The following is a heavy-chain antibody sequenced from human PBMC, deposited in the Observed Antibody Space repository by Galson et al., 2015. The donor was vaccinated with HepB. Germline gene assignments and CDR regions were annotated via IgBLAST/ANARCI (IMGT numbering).Heavy chain of an antibody. V-gene: IGHV4-39*07. CDR2: IYYNGNT. CDR1: GGSISSSSYY. J-gene: IGHJ4*02. D-gene: IGHD6-6*01. Sequence: ETLSLTCTVSGGSISSSSYYWGWIRQPPGKGLEWIGSIYYNGNTYYNPSLKSRGTISRDTSKNHFSLKLSSVTAADTAVYYCARESASSGIHYWGQGALVTVSS. CDR3: ARESASSGIHY.